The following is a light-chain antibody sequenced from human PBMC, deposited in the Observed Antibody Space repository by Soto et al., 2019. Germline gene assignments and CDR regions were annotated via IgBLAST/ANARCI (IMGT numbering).Light chain of an antibody. J-gene: IGLJ3*02. Sequence: QSALTQPPSASGSPGQSVTISCTGTSSDVGGYNYASWYQQYPGRAPKLMIYEVTKRPSGVPDRFSGSKSGNTASLTVSGLQAEDEADYYCSSYAASNNFYFVFGGGTKLTVL. CDR2: EVT. CDR3: SSYAASNNFYFV. V-gene: IGLV2-8*01. CDR1: SSDVGGYNY.